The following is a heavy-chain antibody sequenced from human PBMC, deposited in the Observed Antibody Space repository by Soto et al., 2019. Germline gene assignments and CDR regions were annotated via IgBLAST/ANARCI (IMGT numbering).Heavy chain of an antibody. CDR3: ARGDSTGSPTGWFDP. CDR2: ISNYNGDT. Sequence: QVQLVQSGAEVRKPGASVQVSCKASGYTFTRYSINWVRQAPGQGLEWVGWISNYNGDTKYAEKFQGRVTLTTDTFTTTSYMDLRSLTSDDTAMYFCARGDSTGSPTGWFDPWGQGILVT. V-gene: IGHV1-18*04. J-gene: IGHJ5*02. CDR1: GYTFTRYS. D-gene: IGHD6-19*01.